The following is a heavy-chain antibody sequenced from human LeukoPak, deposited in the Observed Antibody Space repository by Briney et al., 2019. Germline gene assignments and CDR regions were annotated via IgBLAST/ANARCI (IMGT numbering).Heavy chain of an antibody. Sequence: SETLSLTCTVSGGSISTYYWSWIRQPPGKGLEWIGYIFYTGSTNYNPSLKSRVTVSVDTSKNQLSLKLSSVTPADTAVYYCAKDRGKASPGRYYFDYWGQGTLVTVSS. J-gene: IGHJ4*02. V-gene: IGHV4-59*01. CDR2: IFYTGST. D-gene: IGHD3-16*01. CDR3: AKDRGKASPGRYYFDY. CDR1: GGSISTYY.